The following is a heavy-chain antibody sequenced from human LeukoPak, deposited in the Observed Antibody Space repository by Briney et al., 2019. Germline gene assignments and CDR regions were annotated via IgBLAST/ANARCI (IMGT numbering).Heavy chain of an antibody. CDR2: IYYSGST. CDR1: GGSISSDY. J-gene: IGHJ3*02. CDR3: ARGRFLDAFDI. V-gene: IGHV4-59*01. D-gene: IGHD3-3*01. Sequence: SETLSLTCTVSGGSISSDYWSWIRQPPGKGLEWIGYIYYSGSTKYKPSLKSRVTISVDTSKNQFSLKLSSVTAADTAVYYCARGRFLDAFDIWGQGTMVTVSS.